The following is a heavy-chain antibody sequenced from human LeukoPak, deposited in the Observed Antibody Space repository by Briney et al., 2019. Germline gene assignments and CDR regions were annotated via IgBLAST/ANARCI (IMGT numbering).Heavy chain of an antibody. Sequence: ASVKVSCKVSGYTFNSYFIHWVQQAPGKGLELMGLIDPEDGETIYAENFQGRVTIAADTSTDTAYLELTNLRSHDTAVYYCATFPRGPRNCWGQGTLLTVSS. D-gene: IGHD1-14*01. V-gene: IGHV1-69-2*01. CDR3: ATFPRGPRNC. CDR1: GYTFNSYF. J-gene: IGHJ4*02. CDR2: IDPEDGET.